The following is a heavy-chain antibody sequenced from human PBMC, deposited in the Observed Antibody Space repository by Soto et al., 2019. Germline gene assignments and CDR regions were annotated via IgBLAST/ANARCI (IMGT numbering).Heavy chain of an antibody. CDR3: ASHYRRRGWEWATEPLFDY. J-gene: IGHJ4*02. D-gene: IGHD6-19*01. CDR2: IYYSGST. CDR1: GDSIISGDYY. V-gene: IGHV4-61*08. Sequence: SETLSLTCTVSGDSIISGDYYWSWIRQTPGKGLEWIGYIYYSGSTNYNPSLKSRVTISVDTSKNQFSLKLSSVTAADTAVYFCASHYRRRGWEWATEPLFDYWGQGTLVTVSS.